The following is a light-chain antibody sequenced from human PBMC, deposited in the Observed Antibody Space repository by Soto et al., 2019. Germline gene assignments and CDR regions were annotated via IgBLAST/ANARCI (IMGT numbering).Light chain of an antibody. CDR3: QQRADWWT. Sequence: EIVVTQSPATLSLSPGERATLSCRASQSVSSHLAWYQQKPGQAPRLLIYDASNTATGIPARFSGSGSGTDFTLTISSLDPEDFAVYYCQQRADWWTFGQGTKVDIK. CDR1: QSVSSH. CDR2: DAS. J-gene: IGKJ1*01. V-gene: IGKV3-11*01.